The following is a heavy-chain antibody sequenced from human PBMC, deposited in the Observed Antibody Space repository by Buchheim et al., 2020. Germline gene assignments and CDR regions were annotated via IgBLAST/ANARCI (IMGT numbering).Heavy chain of an antibody. CDR1: GGSISSSNW. V-gene: IGHV4-4*03. CDR3: ARGSGRPRWELLGWFDY. Sequence: QVQLQESGPGLVKPPGTPSLTCAVSGGSISSSNWWSWVRQPPGKGLGWIGEIYHSGSTNYNPSLKSRGTISVDKSKNQFSLKLSSVTAADTAVYYCARGSGRPRWELLGWFDYWGQGTL. CDR2: IYHSGST. D-gene: IGHD1-26*01. J-gene: IGHJ4*02.